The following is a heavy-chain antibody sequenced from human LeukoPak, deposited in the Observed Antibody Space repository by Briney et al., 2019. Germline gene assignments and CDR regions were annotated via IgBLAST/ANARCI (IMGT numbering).Heavy chain of an antibody. Sequence: GGSLRLSCVASGFAFSGYGMHWVRQAPGKGLEWVAFIQYDGSHKYYADSVKGRFTISGYNSKNTLYLQMNSLRAEDTAVFYCAKDSEYSSGWYFDSWGQGTQVTVSS. CDR2: IQYDGSHK. CDR1: GFAFSGYG. V-gene: IGHV3-30*02. CDR3: AKDSEYSSGWYFDS. J-gene: IGHJ4*02. D-gene: IGHD6-19*01.